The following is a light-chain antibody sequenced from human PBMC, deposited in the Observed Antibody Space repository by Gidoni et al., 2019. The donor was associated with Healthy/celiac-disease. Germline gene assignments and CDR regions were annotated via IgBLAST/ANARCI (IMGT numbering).Light chain of an antibody. CDR1: QSVSSSY. V-gene: IGKV3-20*01. Sequence: CRASQSVSSSYLAWYQQKPGQAPRLLIYGASSRATGIPDRFSGSGSGTDFTLTISRLEPEDFAVYYCQQYGSSAYTFGQGTKLEIK. CDR3: QQYGSSAYT. CDR2: GAS. J-gene: IGKJ2*01.